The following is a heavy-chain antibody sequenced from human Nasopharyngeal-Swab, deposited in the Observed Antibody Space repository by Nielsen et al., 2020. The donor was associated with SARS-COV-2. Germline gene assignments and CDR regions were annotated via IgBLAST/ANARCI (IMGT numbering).Heavy chain of an antibody. Sequence: SLSLSCPAPGLTFSSYWTHWVRQAPGKGLVWVSRINSVVSSTSYADSVKGRFTISRDNAKNTLYLQMNSQRAEDTAVSYCARVPSREWGQGTLVTVSS. CDR1: GLTFSSYW. CDR2: INSVVSST. V-gene: IGHV3-74*01. J-gene: IGHJ4*02. CDR3: ARVPSRE. D-gene: IGHD6-6*01.